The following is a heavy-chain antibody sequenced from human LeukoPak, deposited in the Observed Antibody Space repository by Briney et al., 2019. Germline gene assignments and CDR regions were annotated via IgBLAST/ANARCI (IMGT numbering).Heavy chain of an antibody. D-gene: IGHD3-16*01. CDR2: INHNGNVN. CDR1: GFTFSSYW. Sequence: GGSLRLSCAASGFTFSSYWMNWARQAPGKGLEWVASINHNGNVNYYVDSVKGRFTISRDNAENSLYLQMSNLRAEDTAVYFCARGGGLDVWGQGATVTVSS. V-gene: IGHV3-7*03. J-gene: IGHJ6*02. CDR3: ARGGGLDV.